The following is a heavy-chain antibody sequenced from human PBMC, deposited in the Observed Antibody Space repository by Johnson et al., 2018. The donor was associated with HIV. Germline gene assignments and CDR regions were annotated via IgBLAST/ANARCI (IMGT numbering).Heavy chain of an antibody. D-gene: IGHD6-19*01. J-gene: IGHJ3*02. V-gene: IGHV3-30*02. Sequence: QMQLVESGGGLVKPGGSLRLSCAASGFTFSSYGMHWVRQAPGKGLEWVAFIRYDGSNKYYADSVKGRFTTSRDNSKNTLYLQMNSLKTEDTAVYYCTRAVAGKFAFDIWGQGTMVTVSS. CDR1: GFTFSSYG. CDR3: TRAVAGKFAFDI. CDR2: IRYDGSNK.